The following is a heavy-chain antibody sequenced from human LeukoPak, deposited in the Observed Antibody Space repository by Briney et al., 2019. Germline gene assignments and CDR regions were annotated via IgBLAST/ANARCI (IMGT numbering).Heavy chain of an antibody. Sequence: AGSLTLSYAGCGFTWSRYAMHWVRQAPGKGPEWVAVISYDGSIKYYADSVKGRFTISRDNSKNTVFLRLTSLRGEDTAVYYCARIGDDDDWEVPFDYWAQGTLVTVSS. CDR2: ISYDGSIK. V-gene: IGHV3-30*04. J-gene: IGHJ4*02. CDR1: GFTWSRYA. CDR3: ARIGDDDDWEVPFDY. D-gene: IGHD3-9*01.